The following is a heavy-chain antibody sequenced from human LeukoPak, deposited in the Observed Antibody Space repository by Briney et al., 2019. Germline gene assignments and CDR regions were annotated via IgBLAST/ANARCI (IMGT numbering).Heavy chain of an antibody. CDR1: GFTVSGNY. D-gene: IGHD5-18*01. CDR3: ARGRSDTAMVPFDY. V-gene: IGHV3-66*01. Sequence: GGSLRLSCAASGFTVSGNYMSWVRQAPGKGLEWVSVIYSGGSTYYADSVKGRFTISRGNSKNTLYLQMNSLRAEDTAVYYCARGRSDTAMVPFDYWGQGTLVTVSS. J-gene: IGHJ4*02. CDR2: IYSGGST.